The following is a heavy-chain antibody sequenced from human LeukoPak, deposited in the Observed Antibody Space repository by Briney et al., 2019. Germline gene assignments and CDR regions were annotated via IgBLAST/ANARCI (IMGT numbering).Heavy chain of an antibody. CDR2: ISSSGSTI. J-gene: IGHJ6*04. Sequence: PGGSLRLSCAASGFTVSSNYMSWVRQAPGRGLEWVSYISSSGSTIYYADSVKGRFTISRDNAKNSLYLQMNSLRAEDTAVYYCAELGITMIGGVWGKGTTVTISS. D-gene: IGHD3-10*02. CDR3: AELGITMIGGV. V-gene: IGHV3-11*04. CDR1: GFTVSSNY.